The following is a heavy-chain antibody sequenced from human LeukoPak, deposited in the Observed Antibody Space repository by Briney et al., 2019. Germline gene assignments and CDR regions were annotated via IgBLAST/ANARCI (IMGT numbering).Heavy chain of an antibody. CDR3: ARRGTYGDYPFDY. V-gene: IGHV3-53*01. CDR2: IYSGGST. J-gene: IGHJ4*02. CDR1: GFTVSSNY. Sequence: GGSLRLSCAASGFTVSSNYMSWVRRAPGKGLEWVSVIYSGGSTYYADSVKGRFTISRDNSKNTLYLQMNSLRAEDTAVYYCARRGTYGDYPFDYWGQGTLVTVSS. D-gene: IGHD4-17*01.